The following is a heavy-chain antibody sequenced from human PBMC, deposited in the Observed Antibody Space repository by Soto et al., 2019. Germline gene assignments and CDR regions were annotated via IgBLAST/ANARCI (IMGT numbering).Heavy chain of an antibody. J-gene: IGHJ4*02. D-gene: IGHD3-9*01. V-gene: IGHV4-31*01. Sequence: QVQLQESGPGLVKPSQTLSLTCTVSGGSISSGGYYWSWIRQHPGKGLEWIGYIYYSGSTYYNPSLKTPVTIPLDTTKNQFSLKLSSVTAADTAVYYCARAALSDHDILTNWGQGTLVTVSS. CDR2: IYYSGST. CDR1: GGSISSGGYY. CDR3: ARAALSDHDILTN.